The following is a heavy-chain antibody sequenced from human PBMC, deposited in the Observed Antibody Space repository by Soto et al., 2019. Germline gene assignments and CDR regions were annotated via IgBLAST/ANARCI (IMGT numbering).Heavy chain of an antibody. J-gene: IGHJ5*02. D-gene: IGHD3-22*01. Sequence: PGESLKISCKAYGYNFTSHWIAWVRQIPGKGLEGMGFVYPDDSDIRYSPSFQGHITISVDKSINTTYLQWSGLKASDTSKYYCATRPNAYYESGVYVSFGVSFGSWGQGTQVTVSS. V-gene: IGHV5-51*01. CDR3: ATRPNAYYESGVYVSFGVSFGS. CDR2: VYPDDSDI. CDR1: GYNFTSHW.